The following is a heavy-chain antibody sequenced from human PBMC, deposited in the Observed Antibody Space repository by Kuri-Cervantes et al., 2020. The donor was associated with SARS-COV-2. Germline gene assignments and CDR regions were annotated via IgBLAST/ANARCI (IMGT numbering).Heavy chain of an antibody. CDR1: GYTFTSYG. Sequence: ASVKVSCKTSGYTFTSYGTTWVRQAPGQGLEWMGWISHYNGNTNYAQKLQGRVTMTTDTSTSTAYMELRSLRSDDTAVYYCARSELLNDAFDIWGQGTMVTVSS. V-gene: IGHV1-18*01. CDR2: ISHYNGNT. J-gene: IGHJ3*02. CDR3: ARSELLNDAFDI. D-gene: IGHD1-26*01.